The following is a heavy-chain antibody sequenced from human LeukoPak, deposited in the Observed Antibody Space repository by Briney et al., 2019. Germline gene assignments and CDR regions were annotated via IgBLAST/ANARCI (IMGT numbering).Heavy chain of an antibody. CDR2: ITASGGST. V-gene: IGHV3-23*01. CDR1: GFTFSTYA. Sequence: GGSLRLSCAASGFTFSTYAMNWVRQAPGKGLEWISGITASGGSTYDADSVKGRFIISRDNSKNRVHLQMNSLRAEDTAVYYCAKDFSGNYPKRGCFDYWGQGTLVTVSS. J-gene: IGHJ4*02. D-gene: IGHD1-26*01. CDR3: AKDFSGNYPKRGCFDY.